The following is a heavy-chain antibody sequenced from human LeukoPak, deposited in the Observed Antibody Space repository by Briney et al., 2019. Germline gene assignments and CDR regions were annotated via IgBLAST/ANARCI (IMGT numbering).Heavy chain of an antibody. CDR3: ARACPLYYYGMDV. CDR2: IYYSGST. Sequence: PSETLSLTCTVSGGSMSTGGYYWSWIRQHPGEGLEWIGYIYYSGSTYYNPSLKSRLTISVDTSKNQFSLKLGSVTAADTALYYCARACPLYYYGMDVWGQGTTVTVSS. V-gene: IGHV4-31*03. J-gene: IGHJ6*02. CDR1: GGSMSTGGYY.